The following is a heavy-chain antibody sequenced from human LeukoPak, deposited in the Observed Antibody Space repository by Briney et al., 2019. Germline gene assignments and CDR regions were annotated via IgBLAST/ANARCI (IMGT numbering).Heavy chain of an antibody. CDR2: TIPIFGTA. D-gene: IGHD1-7*01. Sequence: SVKVSCKASGGTFSSYAISWARQAPGQGLEWMGGTIPIFGTANYAQKFQGRVTITADGSTSTAYMELSSLRSEDTAVYYCARGGGITGTTGSWFDPWGQGTLVTVSS. V-gene: IGHV1-69*01. J-gene: IGHJ5*02. CDR1: GGTFSSYA. CDR3: ARGGGITGTTGSWFDP.